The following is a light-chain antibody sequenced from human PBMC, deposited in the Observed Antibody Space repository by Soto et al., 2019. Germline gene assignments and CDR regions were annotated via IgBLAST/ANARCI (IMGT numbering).Light chain of an antibody. CDR2: EVN. J-gene: IGLJ1*01. V-gene: IGLV2-14*01. CDR3: SSHTSSSTLYV. CDR1: SSDVGGYTY. Sequence: QSVLTQPASVSGSPRQSITISCTGASSDVGGYTYVSWYQQHPGKAPKLMIYEVNIRPSGVSNRFSGSKSGNTASLTISGLQAEDEADYYCSSHTSSSTLYVFGTGTKVTVL.